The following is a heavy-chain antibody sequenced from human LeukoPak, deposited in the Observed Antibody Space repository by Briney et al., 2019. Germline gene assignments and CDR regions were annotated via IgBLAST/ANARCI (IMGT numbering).Heavy chain of an antibody. CDR3: ARGEGDIVVVPAAPQYYFDY. CDR2: INHSGST. Sequence: SETLSLTCAVYGGSFSGYYWSWIRQPPGKGLEWIGEINHSGSTNHNPSLKSRVTISVDTSKNQFSLKLSSVTAADTAVYYCARGEGDIVVVPAAPQYYFDYWGQGTLVTVSS. D-gene: IGHD2-2*01. CDR1: GGSFSGYY. J-gene: IGHJ4*02. V-gene: IGHV4-34*01.